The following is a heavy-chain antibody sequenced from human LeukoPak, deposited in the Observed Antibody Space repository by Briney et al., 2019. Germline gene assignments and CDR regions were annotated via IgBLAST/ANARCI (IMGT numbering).Heavy chain of an antibody. CDR1: GFTVSSYY. Sequence: GGSLRLSCAASGFTVSSYYMTWVRQAPGKGLEWVSVMYSGGSTYYADSVKGRVAISRDNSQNTVFLQMNSVRVQDTAVYYCARSYSNHLFGMDVWGQGTAVTVSS. J-gene: IGHJ6*02. V-gene: IGHV3-66*01. CDR2: MYSGGST. D-gene: IGHD4-11*01. CDR3: ARSYSNHLFGMDV.